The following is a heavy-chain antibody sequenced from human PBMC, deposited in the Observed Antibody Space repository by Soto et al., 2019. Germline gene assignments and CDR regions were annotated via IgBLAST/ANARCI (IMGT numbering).Heavy chain of an antibody. Sequence: SETLSLTCAVYGESFSGYIWTWIRQHPGKGLEWIGYNYYSGITYYNPSLKSRVTISLDTSKNQFSLKLSSVTAADTAVYYCARGSSIAGLYYGMDVWGQGTTVTVSS. V-gene: IGHV4-34*09. CDR3: ARGSSIAGLYYGMDV. CDR2: NYYSGIT. J-gene: IGHJ6*02. CDR1: GESFSGYI. D-gene: IGHD6-6*01.